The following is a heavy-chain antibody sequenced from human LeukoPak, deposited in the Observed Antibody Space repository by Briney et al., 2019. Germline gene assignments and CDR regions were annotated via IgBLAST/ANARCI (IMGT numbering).Heavy chain of an antibody. D-gene: IGHD2-8*01. Sequence: PGGSLRLSCAASGFTFSSYWMHWVRQAPGKGLVWVSRINSDGSSTSYADSVKGRFTISRDNAKNTLYLQMNSLRAEDTAVYYCARVGRMLSYYYYYYMDVWGKGTTVTVSS. V-gene: IGHV3-74*01. CDR2: INSDGSST. J-gene: IGHJ6*03. CDR3: ARVGRMLSYYYYYYMDV. CDR1: GFTFSSYW.